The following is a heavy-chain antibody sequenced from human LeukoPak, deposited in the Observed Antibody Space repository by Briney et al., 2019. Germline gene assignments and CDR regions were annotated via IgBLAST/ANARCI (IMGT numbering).Heavy chain of an antibody. Sequence: PSETLSLTCTVSGNSFGDYYWSWIRQPAGKGLEWIGRIYTSGSTTYNPSLKSRVTMSVDTSKSQFSLNLMSVTAADTAVYYCARDTYTAMALDAFDIWGQGTMVTVSS. V-gene: IGHV4-4*07. CDR3: ARDTYTAMALDAFDI. J-gene: IGHJ3*02. CDR2: IYTSGST. CDR1: GNSFGDYY. D-gene: IGHD5-18*01.